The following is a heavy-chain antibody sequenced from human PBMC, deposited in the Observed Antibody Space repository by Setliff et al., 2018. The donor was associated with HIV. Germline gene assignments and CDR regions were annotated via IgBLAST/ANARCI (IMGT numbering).Heavy chain of an antibody. CDR3: TADISGVGGVIIRGGFDY. V-gene: IGHV3-33*01. J-gene: IGHJ4*02. CDR2: IWYDGSTK. Sequence: GGSLRLSCAASGFTFSSYGMHWVRQAPGKGLEWVAVIWYDGSTKNYADSVKGRSTISRDNSKNTLYLQMNSLRAEDTAVYYCTADISGVGGVIIRGGFDYWGQGTLVTVSS. CDR1: GFTFSSYG. D-gene: IGHD3-10*01.